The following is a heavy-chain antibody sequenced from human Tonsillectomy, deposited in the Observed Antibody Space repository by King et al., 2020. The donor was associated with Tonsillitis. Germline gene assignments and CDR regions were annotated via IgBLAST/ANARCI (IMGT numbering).Heavy chain of an antibody. D-gene: IGHD6-13*01. Sequence: QLQESGPGLVKPSETLSLTCTVSGGSITSYYWSWIRQPPGKGLEWIGYIHYRGSTNYNPAPKSRVNISVDTSNTQFSLKLNFLTAADTAVYYCARAIAAAGGTVDYWGQGTLVAVSS. V-gene: IGHV4-59*13. CDR3: ARAIAAAGGTVDY. CDR1: GGSITSYY. J-gene: IGHJ4*02. CDR2: IHYRGST.